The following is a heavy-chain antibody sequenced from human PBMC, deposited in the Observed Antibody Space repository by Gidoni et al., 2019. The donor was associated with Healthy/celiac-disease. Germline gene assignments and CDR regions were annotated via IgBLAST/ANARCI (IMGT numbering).Heavy chain of an antibody. Sequence: QVQLVQSGAEVKKPGASVKVSCKASGYTFTGYYMHWVRQAPGQGLEWMGWINPNSGGTNYAQKFQSRVTMTRDTSISTAYMELSRLRSDDTAVYYCARGVPIVVVSHNWFDPWGQGTLVTVSS. CDR1: GYTFTGYY. V-gene: IGHV1-2*02. CDR2: INPNSGGT. CDR3: ARGVPIVVVSHNWFDP. J-gene: IGHJ5*02. D-gene: IGHD2-21*01.